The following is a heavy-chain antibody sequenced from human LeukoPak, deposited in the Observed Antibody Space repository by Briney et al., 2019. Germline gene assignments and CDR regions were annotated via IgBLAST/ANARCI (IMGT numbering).Heavy chain of an antibody. J-gene: IGHJ4*02. V-gene: IGHV1-18*01. CDR1: SYTFIRYG. Sequence: ASVKVSCRASSYTFIRYGISWVRQAPGQGLEWMGWISAYNGNTNYAQKFQGRVAMTTDTSTSTAYMELRSLRSDDTAVYYCARGYDSSGYFDYWGQGTLVTVSS. CDR2: ISAYNGNT. D-gene: IGHD3-22*01. CDR3: ARGYDSSGYFDY.